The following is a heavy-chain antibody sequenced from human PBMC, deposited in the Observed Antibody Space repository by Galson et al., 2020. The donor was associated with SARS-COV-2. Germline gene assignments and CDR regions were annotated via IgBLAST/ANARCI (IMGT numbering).Heavy chain of an antibody. J-gene: IGHJ6*02. CDR3: ARRGVLGHYYDSSGPYYYYGMDV. CDR1: GFTVSSNY. V-gene: IGHV3-53*01. D-gene: IGHD3-22*01. Sequence: GGSLRLSCAASGFTVSSNYMSWVRQAPGKGLEWVSVIYSGGSTYYADSVKGRFTISRDNSKNTLYLQMNSLRAEDTAVYYCARRGVLGHYYDSSGPYYYYGMDVWGQGTTVTVSS. CDR2: IYSGGST.